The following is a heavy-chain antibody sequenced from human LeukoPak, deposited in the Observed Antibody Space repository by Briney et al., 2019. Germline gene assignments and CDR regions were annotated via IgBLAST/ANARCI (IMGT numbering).Heavy chain of an antibody. CDR2: IYYSGST. CDR3: ASLLLWFGDDAFDI. J-gene: IGHJ3*02. V-gene: IGHV4-59*01. D-gene: IGHD3-10*01. CDR1: GGSISSYY. Sequence: PSETLSLTCTVSGGSISSYYWSRIRQPPGKGLEWIGYIYYSGSTNYNPSLKSRVTISVDTSKNQFSLKLSSVTAADTAVYYCASLLLWFGDDAFDIWGQGTMVTVSS.